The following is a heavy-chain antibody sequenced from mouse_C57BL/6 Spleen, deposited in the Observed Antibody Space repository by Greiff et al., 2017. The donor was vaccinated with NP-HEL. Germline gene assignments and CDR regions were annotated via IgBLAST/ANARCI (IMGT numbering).Heavy chain of an antibody. CDR3: ARWDLPENAMGY. Sequence: QVQLQQSGAELAKPGASVKLSCKASGYTFTSYWMHWVKQRPGQGLEWIGNINPSSGYTQYNQKFKAKATLTADKSSSTAYMQLSSLTSEVSAVYYCARWDLPENAMGYRGKGTSVTVAS. V-gene: IGHV1-7*01. J-gene: IGHJ4*01. CDR2: INPSSGYT. CDR1: GYTFTSYW. D-gene: IGHD5-5*01.